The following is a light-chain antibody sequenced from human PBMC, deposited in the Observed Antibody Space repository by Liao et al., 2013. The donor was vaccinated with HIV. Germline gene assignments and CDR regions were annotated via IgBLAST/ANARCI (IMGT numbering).Light chain of an antibody. V-gene: IGLV3-1*01. CDR3: QAWDSSAVL. J-gene: IGLJ2*01. CDR1: QLGNKN. CDR2: EDD. Sequence: SYELTQPPSVSVSPGQTASITCSGDQLGNKNICWYQQKPGQSPVLVIYEDDKRPSGIPERFSGSNSGNTATLTISGTQAMDEADYYCQAWDSSAVLFGGGTKLTVL.